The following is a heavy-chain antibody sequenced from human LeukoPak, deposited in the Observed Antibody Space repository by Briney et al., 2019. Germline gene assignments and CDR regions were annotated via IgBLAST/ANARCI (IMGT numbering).Heavy chain of an antibody. J-gene: IGHJ4*02. Sequence: PSETLSLTCTVSGYSISSGSYWGWIRQPPGKGLEWIGSIHHSGSTNYNPSLKSPVTISVDTSKNQFSLKLSSVTAADTAVYYCARRPYYYGSGSYYRVIYFDYWGQGTLVTVSS. V-gene: IGHV4-38-2*02. CDR1: GYSISSGSY. D-gene: IGHD3-10*01. CDR2: IHHSGST. CDR3: ARRPYYYGSGSYYRVIYFDY.